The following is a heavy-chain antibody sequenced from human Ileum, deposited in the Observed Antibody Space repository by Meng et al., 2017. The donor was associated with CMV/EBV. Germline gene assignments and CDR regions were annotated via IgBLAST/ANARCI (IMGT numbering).Heavy chain of an antibody. Sequence: GESLKISCAASGFIFTSYAMSWVRQAPGKGLEWVSVISDSGGSTYYADSVKGRFTISRDTSKNTLFLQMNSLRAEDTAVYYCAKSNIVIAGPDYWGQGTLVTVSS. CDR2: ISDSGGST. V-gene: IGHV3-23*01. CDR3: AKSNIVIAGPDY. J-gene: IGHJ4*02. D-gene: IGHD2/OR15-2a*01. CDR1: GFIFTSYA.